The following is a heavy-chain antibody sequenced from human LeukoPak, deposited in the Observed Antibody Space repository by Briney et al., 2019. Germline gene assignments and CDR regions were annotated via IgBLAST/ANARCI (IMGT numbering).Heavy chain of an antibody. D-gene: IGHD4-17*01. CDR3: ATVDYGDSDY. J-gene: IGHJ4*02. CDR1: GFTFSSYA. CDR2: ISYDGSNK. V-gene: IGHV3-30-3*01. Sequence: GGSLRLSCAASGFTFSSYAMHWVRQAPGKGLEWVAVISYDGSNKYYADSVKGRFTNSRDNSKNTLYLQVNSLRAEDTAVYYCATVDYGDSDYWGQGTLVTVSS.